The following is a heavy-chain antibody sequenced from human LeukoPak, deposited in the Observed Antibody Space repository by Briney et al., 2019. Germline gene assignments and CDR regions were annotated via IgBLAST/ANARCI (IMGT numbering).Heavy chain of an antibody. CDR1: GFTFSSYA. J-gene: IGHJ6*02. V-gene: IGHV3-23*01. D-gene: IGHD3-3*01. CDR3: AKFYLEWHYYYGMDV. CDR2: ISGSGGST. Sequence: PGGSLRLSCAVSGFTFSSYAMSWVRQAPGKGLEWVSAISGSGGSTYYADSVKGRFTISRDNSKNTLYLQMNSLRAEDTAVYYCAKFYLEWHYYYGMDVWGQGTTVTVSS.